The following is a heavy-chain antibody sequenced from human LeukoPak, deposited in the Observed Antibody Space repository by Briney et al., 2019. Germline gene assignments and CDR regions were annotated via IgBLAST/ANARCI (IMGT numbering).Heavy chain of an antibody. Sequence: GESLKISFKGSGYRFTSYWIGWVRPMPGKGLEWMGIIYPGDSDTRYSPSFQGQVTISADKSISTAYLQWSSLQASDTAMYYCARRRSGRCDYWGQGTLLTVSS. D-gene: IGHD1-26*01. V-gene: IGHV5-51*01. J-gene: IGHJ4*02. CDR2: IYPGDSDT. CDR1: GYRFTSYW. CDR3: ARRRSGRCDY.